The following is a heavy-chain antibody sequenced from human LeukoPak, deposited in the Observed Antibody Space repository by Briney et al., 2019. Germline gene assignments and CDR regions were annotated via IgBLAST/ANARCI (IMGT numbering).Heavy chain of an antibody. CDR2: INHSGST. CDR1: GWSFSCYY. J-gene: IGHJ6*03. V-gene: IGHV4-34*01. CDR3: ARESPYYDFWSGYSYYYYYMDV. Sequence: PETLSLNCAVYGWSFSCYYWSWIRQPPGKGLEWIGEINHSGSTNYNPSLKSRVTISVDTSKNQFSLKLSSVTAADTAVYYCARESPYYDFWSGYSYYYYYMDVWGKGTTVTVSS. D-gene: IGHD3-3*01.